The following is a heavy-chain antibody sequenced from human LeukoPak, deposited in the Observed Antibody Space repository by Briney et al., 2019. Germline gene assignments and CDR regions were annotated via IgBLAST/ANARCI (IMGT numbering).Heavy chain of an antibody. CDR2: IYYSGST. V-gene: IGHV4-61*01. CDR3: ARDRYYYGMDV. J-gene: IGHJ6*02. Sequence: SETLSLTCTVSGGSVSSGSYYWSWVRQPPGKGLEWIGYIYYSGSTNYNPSLKSRVTISVDTSKNQFSLKLSSVTAADTAVYYCARDRYYYGMDVWGQGTTATVSS. CDR1: GGSVSSGSYY.